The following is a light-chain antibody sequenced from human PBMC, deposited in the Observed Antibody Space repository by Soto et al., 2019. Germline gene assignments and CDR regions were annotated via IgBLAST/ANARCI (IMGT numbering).Light chain of an antibody. CDR3: QQYGTSRT. CDR1: QSVTNNY. CDR2: GAS. J-gene: IGKJ1*01. V-gene: IGKV3-20*01. Sequence: EIVMTQSPYTLYVSPGERATLSCGASQSVTNNYLAWYQQRPGLAPRLLIYGASTRTAGIPDRFTGSGSGTDFTLTISRLEPEDFAVYYCQQYGTSRTFGQGTKVDIK.